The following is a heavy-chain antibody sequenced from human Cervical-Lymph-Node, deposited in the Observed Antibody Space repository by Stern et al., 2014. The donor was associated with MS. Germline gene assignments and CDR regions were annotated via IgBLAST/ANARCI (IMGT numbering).Heavy chain of an antibody. V-gene: IGHV3-33*01. CDR1: GFVFSGFG. J-gene: IGHJ6*02. CDR3: ARSSPMALRYGMDV. D-gene: IGHD3-16*01. Sequence: VQLVESGGGVVQPGRSLRLSCAASGFVFSGFGMHWVRPAPGKGLEWVGVISYDGRNKNYGEAVKCRATISRDNSKNTLYLQVNSLRAEDTAVYYCARSSPMALRYGMDVWGRGTTVTVSS. CDR2: ISYDGRNK.